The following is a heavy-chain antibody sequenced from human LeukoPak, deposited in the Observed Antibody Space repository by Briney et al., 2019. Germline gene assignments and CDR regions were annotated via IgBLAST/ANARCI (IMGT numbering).Heavy chain of an antibody. J-gene: IGHJ4*02. CDR1: GGSLSSDY. V-gene: IGHV4-59*01. CDR2: IYYSGST. CDR3: ARGDGSYSDY. Sequence: SETLSLTCTVSGGSLSSDYWSWIRQPPGKGLEWIGYIYYSGSTTYNPSLKSRVTISVDTSKNQFSLKLSSVTAADTAVYYCARGDGSYSDYWGQGTLVTVSS. D-gene: IGHD1-26*01.